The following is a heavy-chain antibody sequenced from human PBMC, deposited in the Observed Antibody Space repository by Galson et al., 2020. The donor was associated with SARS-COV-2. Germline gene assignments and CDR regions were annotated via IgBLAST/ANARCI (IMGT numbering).Heavy chain of an antibody. J-gene: IGHJ6*03. V-gene: IGHV1-18*04. CDR2: ISTYNGNA. CDR3: ARSGSQWQVPIYYCYMDV. CDR1: GYTFLNYA. D-gene: IGHD6-19*01. Sequence: ASVKVSCKASGYTFLNYAISWVRQAPGQGLEWMGWISTYNGNAKYAQKVQGRVTMTTDTSTNTAYMELRSLRSDDTAVYYCARSGSQWQVPIYYCYMDVWGEGTTVTVSS.